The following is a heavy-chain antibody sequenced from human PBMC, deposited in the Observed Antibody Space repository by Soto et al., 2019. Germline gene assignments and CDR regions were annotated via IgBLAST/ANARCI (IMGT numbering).Heavy chain of an antibody. CDR3: ARSPSRTFQH. V-gene: IGHV4-61*01. CDR2: MYYSGST. J-gene: IGHJ1*01. Sequence: QVQLQASGPGLVKPSETLSLTCTVSGDSVSSGSYYWSWIRQPPGKGLEWIGYMYYSGSTNYNPSLKSRVTISVDTSKNQSSLKLSFVTAADTAVYYCARSPSRTFQHWGQGTLDTVSS. CDR1: GDSVSSGSYY.